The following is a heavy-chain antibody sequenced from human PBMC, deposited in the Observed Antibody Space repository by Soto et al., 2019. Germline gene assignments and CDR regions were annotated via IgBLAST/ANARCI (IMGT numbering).Heavy chain of an antibody. D-gene: IGHD1-1*01. CDR1: GFSLNSRGVG. CDR2: VYWDDDK. CDR3: VHRGTVAATGMGFDF. V-gene: IGHV2-5*02. Sequence: QITLRESGPALVKPTQTLTLTCTFSGFSLNSRGVGVGWVRQPPGKALEWLAIVYWDDDKRYRPSLRSRLSIRKDTPKTQVVLTLTNPDPVDTATYYCVHRGTVAATGMGFDFWGQGSLVTVSS. J-gene: IGHJ4*02.